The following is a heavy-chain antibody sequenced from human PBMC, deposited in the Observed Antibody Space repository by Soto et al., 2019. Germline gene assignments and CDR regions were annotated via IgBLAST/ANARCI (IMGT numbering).Heavy chain of an antibody. J-gene: IGHJ4*02. CDR3: AKAGDSSGYYSRSPYYFDY. D-gene: IGHD3-22*01. CDR2: ISYDGSNK. V-gene: IGHV3-30*18. Sequence: QVQLVESGGGVVQPGRSLRLSCAASGFTFSSYGMHWVRQAPGKGLEWVAVISYDGSNKYYADSVKGRFTISRDNSKNTLYLKMNSLRAEDTAVYYCAKAGDSSGYYSRSPYYFDYWGQGTLVTVSS. CDR1: GFTFSSYG.